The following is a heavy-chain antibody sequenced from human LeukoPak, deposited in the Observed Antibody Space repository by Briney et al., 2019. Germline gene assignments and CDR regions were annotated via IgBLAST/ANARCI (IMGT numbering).Heavy chain of an antibody. CDR1: GFTFSSYA. Sequence: GGSLILSWAATGFTFSSYAMHWVRQAPGKGLEYVSAISSNGGSTHNANSVKGRFTISRDNSKNTLYLQMGSLRAEDMAVYYCARPDYYGSGRGSDYWGQGTLVTVAS. CDR2: ISSNGGST. D-gene: IGHD3-10*01. CDR3: ARPDYYGSGRGSDY. J-gene: IGHJ4*02. V-gene: IGHV3-64*01.